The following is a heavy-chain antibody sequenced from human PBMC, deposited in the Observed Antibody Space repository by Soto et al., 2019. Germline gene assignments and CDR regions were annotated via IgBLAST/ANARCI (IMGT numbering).Heavy chain of an antibody. CDR3: TREGSAPYYYYAMDA. J-gene: IGHJ6*02. CDR2: INTHNGNT. CDR1: GYTFTTYG. Sequence: ASVKVSCKASGYTFTTYGISWVRQAPGEGLEWLGWINTHNGNTNYAQNLQGRVFMTADTSTNSAYMELRSLRSDDTAIYYCTREGSAPYYYYAMDAWGQGTTVTVSS. D-gene: IGHD3-10*01. V-gene: IGHV1-18*01.